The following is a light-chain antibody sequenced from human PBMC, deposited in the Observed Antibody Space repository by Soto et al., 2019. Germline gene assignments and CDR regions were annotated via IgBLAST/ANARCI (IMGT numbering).Light chain of an antibody. CDR1: TSNLGSNT. J-gene: IGLJ1*01. CDR3: ATWDDSLNAYV. Sequence: VLTQTPSASGTPGQRVTISCSGTTSNLGSNTVHWYQQLPGTAPRRLIHSNNQRPSGVPDRFSGSKSGTSASLAISGLQSEDEADYYCATWDDSLNAYVFGTGTKVTVL. V-gene: IGLV1-44*01. CDR2: SNN.